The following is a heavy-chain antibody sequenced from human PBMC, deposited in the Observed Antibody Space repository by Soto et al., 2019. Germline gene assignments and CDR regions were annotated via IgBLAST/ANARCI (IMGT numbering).Heavy chain of an antibody. CDR1: GFSLTSPGMC. CDR2: IERDDDDK. CDR3: ARSIRGPGRFNGMDV. D-gene: IGHD1-20*01. Sequence: SGPTLVNPTETLTLTCTFSGFSLTSPGMCVSWIRQSPGKALEWLALIERDDDDKYYSTSLKTRLTISKDTRKNQVVLTMANMEPADTATYYCARSIRGPGRFNGMDVWGQGTTV. J-gene: IGHJ6*02. V-gene: IGHV2-70*13.